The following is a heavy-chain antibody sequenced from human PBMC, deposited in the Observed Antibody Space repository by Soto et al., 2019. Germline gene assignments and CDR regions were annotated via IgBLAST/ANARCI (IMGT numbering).Heavy chain of an antibody. CDR2: IYYGGST. V-gene: IGHV4-59*12. J-gene: IGHJ4*02. CDR1: GGSISTDY. CDR3: ARGISVTATTPYFDY. D-gene: IGHD2-21*02. Sequence: SETLSLTCTVSGGSISTDYWSWIRQPPGKRLEYIGFIYYGGSTNYNPSLQSRVTASVDRPKNQFSLKLSSVTAADTAVYYCARGISVTATTPYFDYWGQGAQVTVSS.